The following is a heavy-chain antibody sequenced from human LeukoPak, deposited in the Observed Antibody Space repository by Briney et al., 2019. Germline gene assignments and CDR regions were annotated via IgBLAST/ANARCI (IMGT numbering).Heavy chain of an antibody. V-gene: IGHV4-59*12. CDR2: IYYSGST. CDR3: AREAGQLAPRGPPTDY. D-gene: IGHD6-6*01. Sequence: PSETLSLTCTVSGGSISSYYWSWIRQPPGKGLEWIGYIYYSGSTNYNPSLKSRVTISVDTSKNQFSLKLSSVTAADTAVYYCAREAGQLAPRGPPTDYWGQGTLVTVSS. J-gene: IGHJ4*02. CDR1: GGSISSYY.